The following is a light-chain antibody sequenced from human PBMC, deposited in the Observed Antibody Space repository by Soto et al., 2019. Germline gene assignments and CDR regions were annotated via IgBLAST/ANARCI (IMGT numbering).Light chain of an antibody. CDR1: QSVSSN. J-gene: IGKJ1*01. V-gene: IGKV3-15*01. CDR3: QQYNNWPRT. Sequence: EIVMTQSPATLSVSPGERATLSCRASQSVSSNLAWYQQKPGQAPRLLIYGASTRATGIPARFSGSGSGTEFTLTISSLQSEDFAVYYCQQYNNWPRTFGQGTEVHI. CDR2: GAS.